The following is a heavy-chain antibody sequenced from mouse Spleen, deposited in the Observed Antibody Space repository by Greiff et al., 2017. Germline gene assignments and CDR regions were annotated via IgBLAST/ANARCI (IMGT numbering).Heavy chain of an antibody. J-gene: IGHJ1*01. Sequence: EVQLQQSGTVLARPGASVKMSCKASGYTFTSYWMHWVKQRPGQGLEWIGAIYPGNSDTSYNQKFKGKAKLTAVTSTSTAYMELSSLTNEDSAVYYCTRDFLTTVVAHWYFDVWGAGTTVTVSS. D-gene: IGHD1-1*01. V-gene: IGHV1-5*01. CDR2: IYPGNSDT. CDR1: GYTFTSYW. CDR3: TRDFLTTVVAHWYFDV.